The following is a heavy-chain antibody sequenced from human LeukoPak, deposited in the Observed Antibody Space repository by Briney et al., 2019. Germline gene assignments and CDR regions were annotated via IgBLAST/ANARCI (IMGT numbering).Heavy chain of an antibody. D-gene: IGHD1-26*01. V-gene: IGHV3-30*09. CDR1: GFTFSAYS. CDR3: ARSPTRSLRVGEFDF. CDR2: ISYDEDNK. J-gene: IGHJ4*02. Sequence: GGSLRLSCAASGFTFSAYSMHGVRQAPGKGLEWVAVISYDEDNKYYADSVKGRFAISRDNSKDTRYLQMNSRRAGDTSVYYCARSPTRSLRVGEFDFWGQGTLVTVSS.